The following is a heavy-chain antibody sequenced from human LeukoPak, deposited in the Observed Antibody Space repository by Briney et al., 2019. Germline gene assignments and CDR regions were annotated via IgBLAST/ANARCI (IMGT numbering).Heavy chain of an antibody. CDR3: ARDQEGFDY. J-gene: IGHJ4*02. CDR1: GYTLTELS. Sequence: ASVKVSCKVSGYTLTELSMHWVRQAPGQGLEWMGMIYPRDGSTSYAQNFQGRVTVTRDTSTTTVHMELRGLRSEDMAVYYCARDQEGFDYWGQGTVVTVSS. V-gene: IGHV1-46*01. CDR2: IYPRDGST.